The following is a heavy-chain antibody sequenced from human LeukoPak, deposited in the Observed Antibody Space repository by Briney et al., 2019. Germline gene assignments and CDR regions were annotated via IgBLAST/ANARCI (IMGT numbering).Heavy chain of an antibody. Sequence: ASVKVSCKASGYTFTGYYMHWVRQAPGQGLEWMGRINPNSGGTNYAQKCQGRVTMTRDTSISTAYMELSRLRSDDTAVYYCAREVLVSPYYFDYWGQGTLVTVSS. D-gene: IGHD4/OR15-4a*01. CDR3: AREVLVSPYYFDY. J-gene: IGHJ4*02. V-gene: IGHV1-2*06. CDR1: GYTFTGYY. CDR2: INPNSGGT.